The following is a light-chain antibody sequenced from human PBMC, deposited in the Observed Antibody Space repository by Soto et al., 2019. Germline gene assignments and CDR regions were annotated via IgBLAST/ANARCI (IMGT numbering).Light chain of an antibody. J-gene: IGLJ2*01. Sequence: QSALTQPASVSGSPGQSIAISCTGTSSDVGGYNYVSWYQQHPGKAPKLMIYEVSNRSSGFSDRFSGSKSGNTASLTISGLQAEDGADYYCSSYATNRDVVFGGGTKVTVL. CDR2: EVS. CDR1: SSDVGGYNY. V-gene: IGLV2-14*01. CDR3: SSYATNRDVV.